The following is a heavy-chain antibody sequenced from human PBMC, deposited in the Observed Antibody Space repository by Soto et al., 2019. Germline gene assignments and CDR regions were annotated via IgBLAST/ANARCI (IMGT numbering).Heavy chain of an antibody. D-gene: IGHD3-10*01. V-gene: IGHV4-31*03. CDR1: GDSISSGGYY. J-gene: IGHJ5*02. CDR2: IYYSGST. CDR3: ASNTLLWFGESSGWFDP. Sequence: SETLSLTCTVSGDSISSGGYYWSWIRQHPGKGLEWIGYIYYSGSTYYNPSLKSRVTISVDTSKNQFSLKLSSVTAADTAVYYCASNTLLWFGESSGWFDPWGQGTLVTVS.